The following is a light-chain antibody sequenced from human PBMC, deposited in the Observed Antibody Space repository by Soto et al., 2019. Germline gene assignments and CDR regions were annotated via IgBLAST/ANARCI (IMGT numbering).Light chain of an antibody. CDR2: GAS. Sequence: DIQMTQSPSSLSASVGDRVTITCRASQSISNYLNWYQQKPGKAPKLLIYGASTLQSGVPSRFSGSESGTDFTLSISNLQPEDVATYYCQNYNSAPRTFGQGTKVDIK. CDR3: QNYNSAPRT. J-gene: IGKJ1*01. CDR1: QSISNY. V-gene: IGKV1-27*01.